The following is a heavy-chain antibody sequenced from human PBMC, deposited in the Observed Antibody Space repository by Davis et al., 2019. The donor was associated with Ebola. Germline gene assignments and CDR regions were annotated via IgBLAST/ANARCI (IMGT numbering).Heavy chain of an antibody. J-gene: IGHJ4*02. CDR3: IRGYWSGRRGYLGDN. CDR2: IAYDGRYE. Sequence: GGSLRLSCAVSGITFSRYAMHWVRQAPGKGLEWVTDIAYDGRYESYAESVKGRFTISRDNSKSTLYLQMNSLRSEDTAMYFCIRGYWSGRRGYLGDNWGQGTLVTVSS. CDR1: GITFSRYA. D-gene: IGHD2-15*01. V-gene: IGHV3-30*04.